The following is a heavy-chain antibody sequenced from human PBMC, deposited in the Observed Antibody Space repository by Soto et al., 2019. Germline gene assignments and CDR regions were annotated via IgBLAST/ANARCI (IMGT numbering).Heavy chain of an antibody. CDR1: GFTFSSYW. V-gene: IGHV3-7*05. CDR3: ARGLVDTAMGSGEVGATYYYYYGMDV. D-gene: IGHD5-18*01. Sequence: PGGSLRLSCAASGFTFSSYWMSWVRQAPGKGLEWVANIKQDGSEKYYVDSVKGRFTISRDNAKNSLYLQMNSLRAEDTAVYYCARGLVDTAMGSGEVGATYYYYYGMDVWGQGTTVTVSS. J-gene: IGHJ6*02. CDR2: IKQDGSEK.